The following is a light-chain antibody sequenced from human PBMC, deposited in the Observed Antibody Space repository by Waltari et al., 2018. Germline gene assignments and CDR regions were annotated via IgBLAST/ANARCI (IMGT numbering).Light chain of an antibody. Sequence: DIQMTQSPSSLSASVGDTVTMTCQASQSIGRSLAWYQQKPGKAPKSLIFEASSLESGVPSRFSGSRSGTEFTLTIISLRPEDFATYYCQQYDSAPFTFGPGTKLHVK. CDR2: EAS. J-gene: IGKJ3*01. CDR3: QQYDSAPFT. CDR1: QSIGRS. V-gene: IGKV1-5*01.